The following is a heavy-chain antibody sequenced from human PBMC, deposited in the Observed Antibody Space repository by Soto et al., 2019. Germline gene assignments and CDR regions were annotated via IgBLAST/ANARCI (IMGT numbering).Heavy chain of an antibody. CDR1: GGSISSGGYY. J-gene: IGHJ5*02. D-gene: IGHD2-15*01. CDR2: IYYSGST. CDR3: ARARRCSGGSCTLGWLDP. V-gene: IGHV4-31*03. Sequence: PSETLSLTCTVSGGSISSGGYYWSWIRQHPGKGLEWIGYIYYSGSTYYNPSLKSRVTISVDTSKNQFSLKLSSVTAADTAVYYCARARRCSGGSCTLGWLDPWGQGTLVTVSS.